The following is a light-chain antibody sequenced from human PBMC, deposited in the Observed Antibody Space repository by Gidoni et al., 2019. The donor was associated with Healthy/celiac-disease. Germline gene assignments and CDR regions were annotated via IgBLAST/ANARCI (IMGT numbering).Light chain of an antibody. CDR2: AAC. Sequence: DIQLTQSPSFLSASLGDRVTLTCRASQGISSDLARYQQKPGKAPKLLIYAACTLQSGVPSRFSGSGSRTEFTLTISSLQPEDFATYYFQQLNSYPLTFXGXTKVEIK. V-gene: IGKV1-9*01. CDR3: QQLNSYPLT. J-gene: IGKJ4*01. CDR1: QGISSD.